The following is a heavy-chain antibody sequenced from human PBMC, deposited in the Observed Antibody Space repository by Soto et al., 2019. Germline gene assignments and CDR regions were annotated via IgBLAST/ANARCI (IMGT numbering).Heavy chain of an antibody. J-gene: IGHJ4*02. CDR1: GYTFTSSA. V-gene: IGHV1-3*01. CDR2: INAGNGNT. D-gene: IGHD6-6*01. Sequence: ASVKASCKASGYTFTSSAMPWVRQAPGQRLEWMGWINAGNGNTKYSQKFQGRVTITRDTSASTAYMELSSLRSEDTAVYYCARDRHSSSLIDYWGQGTLVTVSS. CDR3: ARDRHSSSLIDY.